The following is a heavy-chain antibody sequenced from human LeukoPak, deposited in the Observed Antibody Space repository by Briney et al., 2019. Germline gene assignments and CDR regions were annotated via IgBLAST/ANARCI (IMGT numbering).Heavy chain of an antibody. J-gene: IGHJ3*02. CDR2: IYYSGTT. CDR3: ATHYDVLTGYAAAAFDI. V-gene: IGHV4-59*08. Sequence: SETLSLTCTVSGGSISSYYWSWIRQPPGKGLEWIGYIYYSGTTHYNPSLESRVTMSVDTSKNQFSLKLSSVTAADTAVYYCATHYDVLTGYAAAAFDIWGQGTMVTVSS. CDR1: GGSISSYY. D-gene: IGHD3-9*01.